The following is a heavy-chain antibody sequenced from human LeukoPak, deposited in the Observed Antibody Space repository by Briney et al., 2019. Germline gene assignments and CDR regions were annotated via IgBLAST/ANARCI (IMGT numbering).Heavy chain of an antibody. CDR3: ARGGFTLGVSDAFDI. J-gene: IGHJ3*02. V-gene: IGHV1-8*01. CDR2: VNPNSANT. Sequence: ASVKVSCKASGYTFSSYDINWVRQAPGQGLEWMGWVNPNSANTGYVQKFHGRVIMTRNTSISTAYMELSSLRSEDTAVYYCARGGFTLGVSDAFDIWGQGTMVTVSS. CDR1: GYTFSSYD.